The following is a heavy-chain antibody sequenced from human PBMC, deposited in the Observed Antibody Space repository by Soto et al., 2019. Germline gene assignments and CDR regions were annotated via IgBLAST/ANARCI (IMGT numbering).Heavy chain of an antibody. CDR3: ARAVYDILTGPDAFDI. Sequence: GASVKVSCKASGYTFTSYDINWVRQATGQELEWMGWMNPNSGNTGYAQKFQGRVTMTRNTSISTAYMELSSLRSEDTAVYYCARAVYDILTGPDAFDIWGQGTMVT. CDR2: MNPNSGNT. D-gene: IGHD3-9*01. V-gene: IGHV1-8*01. CDR1: GYTFTSYD. J-gene: IGHJ3*02.